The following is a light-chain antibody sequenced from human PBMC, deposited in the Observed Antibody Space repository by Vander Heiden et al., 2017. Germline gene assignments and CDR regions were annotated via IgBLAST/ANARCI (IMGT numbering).Light chain of an antibody. CDR2: GAS. Sequence: EPVLTQSPGTLSLPPGERATLACRASPRVSSSYLAWYHQKPGQAPRLLIYGASSRATGIPDRFSGSGSGTDFTLTISRLEPEDFAVYYCQQYGSSPWTFGQGTKVEIK. CDR1: PRVSSSY. J-gene: IGKJ1*01. CDR3: QQYGSSPWT. V-gene: IGKV3-20*01.